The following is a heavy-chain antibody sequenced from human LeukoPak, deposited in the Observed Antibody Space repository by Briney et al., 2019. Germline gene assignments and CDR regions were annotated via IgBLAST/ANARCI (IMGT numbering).Heavy chain of an antibody. V-gene: IGHV4-39*01. CDR3: ASTLRFLPYRHFDY. J-gene: IGHJ4*02. D-gene: IGHD3-3*01. Sequence: SETLSLTCSVSGGSIISSNYYWGWIRQPPGKGLEWIGSIYQSGSGSSYYNPSLKSRVTISGDTSKNQFFLRLSSVTAADTAVYYCASTLRFLPYRHFDYWGQGTLVTVPS. CDR1: GGSIISSNYY. CDR2: IYQSGSGSS.